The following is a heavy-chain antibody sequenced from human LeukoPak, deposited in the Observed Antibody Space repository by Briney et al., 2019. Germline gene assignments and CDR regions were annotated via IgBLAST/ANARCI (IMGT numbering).Heavy chain of an antibody. CDR3: AGSCYFDWFDP. CDR2: IKQDGSEK. Sequence: AGGSLRLSCAASGFTFDDYGMSWVRQAPGKGLEWVANIKQDGSEKYYVDSVKGRFTISRDNAKNSLYLQMNSLRAEDTAVYYCAGSCYFDWFDPWGQGTLVTVSS. CDR1: GFTFDDYG. J-gene: IGHJ5*02. V-gene: IGHV3-7*01. D-gene: IGHD2-15*01.